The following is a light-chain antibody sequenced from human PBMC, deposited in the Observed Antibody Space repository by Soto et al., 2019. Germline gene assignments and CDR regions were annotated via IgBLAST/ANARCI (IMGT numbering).Light chain of an antibody. J-gene: IGKJ4*01. CDR1: QTISSW. CDR3: QQLSTYPST. CDR2: DVS. V-gene: IGKV1-5*01. Sequence: DIQMTQSPSTLSASVGDRVTITCRASQTISSWLAWYQQKPGKAPKLLIFDVSSLESGVPSRFSGSGSGTEFTLTISSLQPDDSATYYCQQLSTYPSTFGGGTKVEIK.